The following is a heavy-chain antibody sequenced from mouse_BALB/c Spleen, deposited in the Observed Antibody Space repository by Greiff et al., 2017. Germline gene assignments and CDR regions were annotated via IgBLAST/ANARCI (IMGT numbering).Heavy chain of an antibody. CDR3: TRWDGNYFYYAMDY. D-gene: IGHD2-1*01. V-gene: IGHV1S81*02. J-gene: IGHJ4*01. CDR2: INPSNGGT. Sequence: QVQLQQPGAELVKPGASVKLSCKASGYTFTSYYMYWVKQRPGQGLEWIGGINPSNGGTNFNEKFKSKATLTVDKSSSTAYMQLSSLTYEDSAVYYCTRWDGNYFYYAMDYWGQGTSVTVSS. CDR1: GYTFTSYY.